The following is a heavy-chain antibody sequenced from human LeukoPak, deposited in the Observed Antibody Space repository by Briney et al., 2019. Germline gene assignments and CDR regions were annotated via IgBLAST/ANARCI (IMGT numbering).Heavy chain of an antibody. CDR2: IYYSGST. CDR3: ARDRIVVVPAAIVSYYYGMDV. D-gene: IGHD2-2*01. CDR1: GGSVSSGSYY. J-gene: IGHJ6*02. V-gene: IGHV4-61*01. Sequence: SETLSLTCTVSGGSVSSGSYYWSWIRQPPGKGLEWIGDIYYSGSTNYNPSLRSRVTISVDTSKNQFSLKLSSVTAADTAVYYCARDRIVVVPAAIVSYYYGMDVWGQGTTVTVSS.